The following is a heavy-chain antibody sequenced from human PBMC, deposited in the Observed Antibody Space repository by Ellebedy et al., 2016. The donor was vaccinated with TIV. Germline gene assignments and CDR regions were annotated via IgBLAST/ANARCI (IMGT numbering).Heavy chain of an antibody. J-gene: IGHJ5*02. Sequence: MPSETLSLTCTVSGVSISSYSWSWIRQPPGKGLEWIGYISHSGSVNSNPSLKSRVTMSVDTSKNQFSLKLSSVTAADTAVYYCARTVVAANNWFDPWGQGTLVTVSS. CDR3: ARTVVAANNWFDP. CDR1: GVSISSYS. V-gene: IGHV4-59*12. D-gene: IGHD2-15*01. CDR2: ISHSGSV.